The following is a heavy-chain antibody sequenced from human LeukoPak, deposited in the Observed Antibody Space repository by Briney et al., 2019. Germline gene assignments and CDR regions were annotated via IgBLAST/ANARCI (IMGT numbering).Heavy chain of an antibody. CDR1: GGSISSSSYY. Sequence: SETLSLTCSVSGGSISSSSYYWGWIRQPPGKGLEWIGNIYYSGSTYYNPSLKSRVAISEDTSKNQFSLRLSSVTAAYTAVYYCARHFAYYDSSGYYYGGTLDNWGQGTLVTVSS. CDR3: ARHFAYYDSSGYYYGGTLDN. D-gene: IGHD3-22*01. CDR2: IYYSGST. V-gene: IGHV4-39*01. J-gene: IGHJ4*02.